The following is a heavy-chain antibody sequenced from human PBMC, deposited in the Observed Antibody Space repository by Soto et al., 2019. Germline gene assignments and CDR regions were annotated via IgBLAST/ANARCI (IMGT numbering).Heavy chain of an antibody. CDR1: GYTFTSYD. J-gene: IGHJ6*02. CDR3: IKDIRNTDYNYYGLDV. D-gene: IGHD5-12*01. CDR2: INTNTGNP. Sequence: ASVKVSCKASGYTFTSYDINWVRQAPGQGLEWMGWINTNTGNPTYAQGFTGRFVFSLDTSVSTAYLQICSLKAEDTALYYCIKDIRNTDYNYYGLDVWGQGTPVTSP. V-gene: IGHV7-4-1*01.